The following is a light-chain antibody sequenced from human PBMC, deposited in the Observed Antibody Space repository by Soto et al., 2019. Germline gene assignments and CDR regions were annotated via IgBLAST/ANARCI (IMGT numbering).Light chain of an antibody. CDR2: GAS. CDR1: RRISTS. V-gene: IGKV1-39*01. J-gene: IGKJ2*01. Sequence: DIQLTQSPSSLSASVGDRVSITCRASRRISTSLNWYQQKPGKAPRLLIHGASTLQSGVPSRFSGTGSGTDFTLTVSILQPEDFATYFCHHSYSLHQTFGQGNKLEIK. CDR3: HHSYSLHQT.